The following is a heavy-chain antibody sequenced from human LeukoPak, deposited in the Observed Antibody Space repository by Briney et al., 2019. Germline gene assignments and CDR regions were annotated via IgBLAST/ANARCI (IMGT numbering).Heavy chain of an antibody. CDR2: ISAYNGNT. Sequence: ASVKVSCKASGYTFTSYGISWVRQAPGQGHEWMGWISAYNGNTNYAQKLQGRVTMTTDTSTSTAYMELRSLRSDDTAVYYCARDRPLGEQRLPTVDYWGQGTLVTVSS. D-gene: IGHD6-19*01. CDR1: GYTFTSYG. J-gene: IGHJ4*02. CDR3: ARDRPLGEQRLPTVDY. V-gene: IGHV1-18*01.